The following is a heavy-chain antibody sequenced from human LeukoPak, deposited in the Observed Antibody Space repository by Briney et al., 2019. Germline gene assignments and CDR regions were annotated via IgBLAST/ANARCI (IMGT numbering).Heavy chain of an antibody. CDR1: GFTFSSYW. D-gene: IGHD4-17*01. Sequence: GGSLRLSCAASGFTFSSYWMHWVRQAPGKGLVWVSRITSDGSSARYADSVKGRFTISRDNAKNTVSLQMNNVRVEDTAVYYCAKDRIGVTTPKAYFDYWGQGTLVTVSS. CDR3: AKDRIGVTTPKAYFDY. V-gene: IGHV3-74*01. J-gene: IGHJ4*02. CDR2: ITSDGSSA.